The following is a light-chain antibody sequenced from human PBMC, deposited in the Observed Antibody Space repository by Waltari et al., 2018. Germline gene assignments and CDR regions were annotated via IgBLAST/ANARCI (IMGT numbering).Light chain of an antibody. Sequence: DIQMTQSPSTLSASVGDRVTITCRASQSFLDWVAQYQQKPGKAPKLLIYKTSSLKSGVPSRFSGSASGTEFTLTISSLQPDDFATYYCQRYESYPFTFGGGTKVEIK. J-gene: IGKJ4*01. CDR2: KTS. CDR3: QRYESYPFT. V-gene: IGKV1-5*03. CDR1: QSFLDW.